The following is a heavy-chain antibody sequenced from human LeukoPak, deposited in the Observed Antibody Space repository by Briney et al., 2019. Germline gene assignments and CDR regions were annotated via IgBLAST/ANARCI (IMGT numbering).Heavy chain of an antibody. D-gene: IGHD6-13*01. CDR1: GFTFSRDS. Sequence: GGSLRLSCAASGFTFSRDSMNWVRQAPGKGLEWVSSISSSSSYIYYADSVKGRFTISRDNAKNSLYLQMNSLRAEDTAVYYCARGYSSSWHHYYYYMDVWGKGTTVTVSS. V-gene: IGHV3-21*01. J-gene: IGHJ6*03. CDR2: ISSSSSYI. CDR3: ARGYSSSWHHYYYYMDV.